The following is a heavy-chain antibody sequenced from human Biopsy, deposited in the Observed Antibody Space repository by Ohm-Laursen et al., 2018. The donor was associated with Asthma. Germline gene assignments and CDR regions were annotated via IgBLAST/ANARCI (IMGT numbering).Heavy chain of an antibody. V-gene: IGHV3-30*18. CDR1: GFMFRSFG. J-gene: IGHJ4*02. CDR2: ISYDGNHK. D-gene: IGHD3-10*01. Sequence: SLRLSCAASGFMFRSFGMHWVRQAPGKGLEWVAVISYDGNHKFYEDSVKGRFTISRDNSMNTLYLHMNSLRVEDTAVYYCAKGLDYSGRSGFDYWGQGTLVTVSS. CDR3: AKGLDYSGRSGFDY.